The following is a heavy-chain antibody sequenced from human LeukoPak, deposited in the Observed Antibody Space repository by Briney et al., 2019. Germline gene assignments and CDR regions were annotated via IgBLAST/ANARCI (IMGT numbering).Heavy chain of an antibody. J-gene: IGHJ4*02. CDR3: AREGGESDFDY. Sequence: GGSLRLSCAASGFTFSSYWMSWVRQAPGKGLEWVANIKQDGSEKYYVDSVKGRFTISRDNAKNSLYLQMNSLRAEDTAVYYSAREGGESDFDYWGQGTLVTVSS. D-gene: IGHD3-16*01. CDR2: IKQDGSEK. V-gene: IGHV3-7*01. CDR1: GFTFSSYW.